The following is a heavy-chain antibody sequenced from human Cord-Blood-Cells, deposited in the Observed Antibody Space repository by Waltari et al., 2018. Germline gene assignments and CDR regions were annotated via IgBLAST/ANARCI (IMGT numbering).Heavy chain of an antibody. V-gene: IGHV1-24*01. CDR1: GYTLTELS. D-gene: IGHD2-2*01. J-gene: IGHJ5*02. CDR3: ATDSTSVVPAANLFGFDP. Sequence: QVQLVQSGAEVKKPGASVKVSCKVSGYTLTELSMHWVRQAPGKGLEWMGGFDPEDGETIYAQKCQGRVTMTEDTSTDTAYMELSSLRSEDTAVYYCATDSTSVVPAANLFGFDPWGQGTLVTVSS. CDR2: FDPEDGET.